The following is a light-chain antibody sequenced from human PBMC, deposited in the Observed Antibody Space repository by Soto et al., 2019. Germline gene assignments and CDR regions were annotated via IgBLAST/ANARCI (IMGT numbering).Light chain of an antibody. Sequence: QSALTQPASVSVSPGQSIAISCTGTSSDVGAYDYVSWYQQHPGKAPKLMIYDVKYRPSGVSNRFSGSKSGNTASLTISGLQAEEEADYYCSSYTSSSSVIFGGGTKLTVL. J-gene: IGLJ2*01. V-gene: IGLV2-14*01. CDR3: SSYTSSSSVI. CDR1: SSDVGAYDY. CDR2: DVK.